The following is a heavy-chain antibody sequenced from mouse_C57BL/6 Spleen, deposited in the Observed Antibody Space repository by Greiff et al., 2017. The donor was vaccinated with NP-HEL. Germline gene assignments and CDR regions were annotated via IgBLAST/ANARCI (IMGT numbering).Heavy chain of an antibody. Sequence: QVQLKESGPELVKPGASVKISCKASGYAFSSSWMNWVKQRPGKGLEWIGRIYPGDGDTNYNGKFKGKATLTADKSSSTAYMELRSLTSEDSAVYYCARPLDSSGYCAMDYWGQGTSVTVSS. CDR1: GYAFSSSW. V-gene: IGHV1-82*01. J-gene: IGHJ4*01. CDR3: ARPLDSSGYCAMDY. D-gene: IGHD3-2*02. CDR2: IYPGDGDT.